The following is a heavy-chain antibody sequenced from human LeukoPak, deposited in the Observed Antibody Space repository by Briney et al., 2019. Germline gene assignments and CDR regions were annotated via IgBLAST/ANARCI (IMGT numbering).Heavy chain of an antibody. V-gene: IGHV4-30-2*01. CDR2: IYHSGST. CDR3: ARVRTFWSGYYTSLWAFDY. CDR1: GGSISSGGYS. D-gene: IGHD3-3*01. Sequence: PSETLSLTCAVSGGSISSGGYSWSWIRQPPGKGLEWIGYIYHSGSTYYNPSLKSRVTISVDRSKNQFSLKLSSVTAADTAVYYCARVRTFWSGYYTSLWAFDYWGQGTLVTVSS. J-gene: IGHJ4*02.